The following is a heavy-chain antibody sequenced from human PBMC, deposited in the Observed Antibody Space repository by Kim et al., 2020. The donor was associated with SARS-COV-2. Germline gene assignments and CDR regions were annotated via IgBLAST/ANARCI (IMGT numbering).Heavy chain of an antibody. D-gene: IGHD6-13*01. V-gene: IGHV3-23*01. Sequence: GGSLRLSCTASGFTFSNYGMAWVRQAPGKGKEWVSVIGVSGTTIYPAAVMGGLFTICGNTAKTPYLQLNSRRGEDKAVFYCATERVGSSWG. CDR2: IGVSGTTI. CDR1: GFTFSNYG. J-gene: IGHJ1*01. CDR3: ATERVGSS.